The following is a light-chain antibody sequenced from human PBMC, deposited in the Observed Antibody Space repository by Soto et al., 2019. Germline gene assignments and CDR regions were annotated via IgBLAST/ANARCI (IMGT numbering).Light chain of an antibody. CDR3: QQFNTYPPYA. CDR1: QGINSA. J-gene: IGKJ3*01. V-gene: IGKV1-13*02. Sequence: AIQLTQSPSSLSASVGDSVTIICRASQGINSALAWYQQKPGKAPNLLIYDASTLERGVPSRFSGSGSGTNLPLTFCILQSEDFVTYSCQQFNTYPPYAFVPVTTVDIK. CDR2: DAS.